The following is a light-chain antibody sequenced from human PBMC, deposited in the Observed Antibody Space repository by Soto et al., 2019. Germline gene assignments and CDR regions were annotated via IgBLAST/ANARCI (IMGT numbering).Light chain of an antibody. V-gene: IGKV1-12*01. J-gene: IGKJ2*01. CDR1: QDISSW. Sequence: DIQMTQSPSSVSASVGDRVTITCRASQDISSWLAWYQQRPGKAPNLLIYAASSLQSGVPSRFSGSGSGTAFTLTITSLQPEDFATYYCQQTNSFPHTFGQGTKVDI. CDR2: AAS. CDR3: QQTNSFPHT.